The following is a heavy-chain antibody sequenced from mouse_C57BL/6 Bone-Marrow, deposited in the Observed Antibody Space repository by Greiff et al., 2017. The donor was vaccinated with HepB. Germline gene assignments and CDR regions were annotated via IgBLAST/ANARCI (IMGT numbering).Heavy chain of an antibody. J-gene: IGHJ1*03. CDR2: IRLKSDNYAT. D-gene: IGHD2-12*01. CDR1: GFTFSNYW. Sequence: EVMLVESGGGLVQPGGSMKLSCVASGFTFSNYWMNWVRQSPEKGLEWVAQIRLKSDNYATHYAESVKGGFTISRDDSKSSVYLQMNNLRAEDTGIYYCTERQSPYWYFDVWGTGTTVTVSS. V-gene: IGHV6-3*01. CDR3: TERQSPYWYFDV.